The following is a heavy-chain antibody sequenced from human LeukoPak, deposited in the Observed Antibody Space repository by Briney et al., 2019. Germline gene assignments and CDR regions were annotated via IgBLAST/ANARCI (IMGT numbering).Heavy chain of an antibody. CDR3: ASSTQSEGDVVVPAAAYFDY. CDR2: INHSGST. J-gene: IGHJ4*02. CDR1: GGSFSGYY. Sequence: SETLSLTCAVYGGSFSGYYWSWIRQPPGKGLEWIGEINHSGSTNYNPSLKSRVTISVDTSKNQFSLKLSSVTAADTAVYYCASSTQSEGDVVVPAAAYFDYWGQGTLVTVSS. D-gene: IGHD2-2*01. V-gene: IGHV4-34*01.